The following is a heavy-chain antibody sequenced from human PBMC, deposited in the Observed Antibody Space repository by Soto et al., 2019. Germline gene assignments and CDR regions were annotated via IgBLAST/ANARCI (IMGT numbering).Heavy chain of an antibody. CDR2: ISFDGDKK. V-gene: IGHV3-30-3*01. CDR3: GREDDYNYRYFNYGVDV. CDR1: GFTFTNYA. D-gene: IGHD5-12*01. Sequence: QAQLVESGGGVVQPGGSLRLSCAASGFTFTNYAFHWVRQAPGKGLEWLAVISFDGDKKYYADSVKGRFIISRDNFKSTLYLQMNSLRGEDAALYFCGREDDYNYRYFNYGVDVWGQGTTVTV. J-gene: IGHJ6*02.